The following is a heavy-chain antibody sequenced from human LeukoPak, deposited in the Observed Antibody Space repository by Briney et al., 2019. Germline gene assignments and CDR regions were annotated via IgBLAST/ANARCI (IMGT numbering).Heavy chain of an antibody. CDR2: INHSGST. Sequence: SESLSLTCAVYGGFFSGYYWSWIRQPPGKGLEWIGEINHSGSTNYNPSLKSRVTIPFETTKNQFSLRLSSVTAADTAVYYCARGLAARPPYYFDYWGQGTLVTVSS. CDR3: ARGLAARPPYYFDY. D-gene: IGHD6-6*01. CDR1: GGFFSGYY. V-gene: IGHV4-34*01. J-gene: IGHJ4*02.